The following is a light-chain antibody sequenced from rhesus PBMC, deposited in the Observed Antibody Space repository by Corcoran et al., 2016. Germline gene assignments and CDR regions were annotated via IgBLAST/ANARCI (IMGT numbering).Light chain of an antibody. CDR2: YAS. V-gene: IGKV1S16*01. Sequence: DIQMTQSPSSLSASVGDTVTITCRAGQDISNYLAWSQQKPGKAPKPMIYYASGLESGVPSRFSGRGSGTDFTLTISSLQPEDFAMYFCQQHNSYPWTFGQGTKVEIK. CDR3: QQHNSYPWT. CDR1: QDISNY. J-gene: IGKJ1*01.